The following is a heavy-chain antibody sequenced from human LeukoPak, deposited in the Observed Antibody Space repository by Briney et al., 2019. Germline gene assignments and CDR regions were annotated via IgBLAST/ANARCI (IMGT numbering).Heavy chain of an antibody. V-gene: IGHV3-48*03. Sequence: GGSLRLSCAASGFTLSSSEMNWVRQAPGKGLEWLSFIASDGTIYYADSVKGRFTISRDNAKNSLYLQMNSLRAEDTAMYYCASSLSVWGNYRCHWGRGTLVTVSS. CDR1: GFTLSSSE. D-gene: IGHD3-16*02. J-gene: IGHJ4*02. CDR3: ASSLSVWGNYRCH. CDR2: IASDGTI.